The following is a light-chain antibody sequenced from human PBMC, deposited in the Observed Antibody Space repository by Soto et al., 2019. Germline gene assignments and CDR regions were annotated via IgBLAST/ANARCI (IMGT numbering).Light chain of an antibody. CDR2: YDD. V-gene: IGLV1-36*01. CDR3: ATWDESLNGVV. J-gene: IGLJ3*02. Sequence: QSVLTQPPSVSEAPRQRVTISCSGSNSNIGNNAVNWYQQLPGKAPKLLIYYDDVLSSGVSDRFSGSKSGTSASLAISGLQSEDEADYYCATWDESLNGVVFGGGTQLTAL. CDR1: NSNIGNNA.